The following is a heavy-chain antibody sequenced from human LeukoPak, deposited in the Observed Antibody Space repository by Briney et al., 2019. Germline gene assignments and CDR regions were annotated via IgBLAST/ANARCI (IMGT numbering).Heavy chain of an antibody. J-gene: IGHJ4*02. CDR1: GYSFSSYG. D-gene: IGHD1-26*01. Sequence: ASVKVSCKASGYSFSSYGISWVRQAPGQGLEWMGWISAYNGNTNYAQKLQGRVTMTTDTSTSTAYMELRSLRSDDTAVYYCARLGATISPTDYWGQGTLVTVSS. CDR3: ARLGATISPTDY. CDR2: ISAYNGNT. V-gene: IGHV1-18*01.